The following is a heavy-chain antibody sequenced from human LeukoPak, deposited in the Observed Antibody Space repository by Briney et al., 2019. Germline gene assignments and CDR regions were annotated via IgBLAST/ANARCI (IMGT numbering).Heavy chain of an antibody. CDR2: IYYSGST. J-gene: IGHJ3*02. CDR1: GGSISSNSHY. V-gene: IGHV4-39*07. CDR3: ATNPGRRPFHI. D-gene: IGHD1-26*01. Sequence: PSETLSLTCTVSGGSISSNSHYWGWIRQPPGKGLEWIGSIYYSGSTYYNPSLKSRVTMSVDTSKNQFFLKLTSVTAADTAVYYCATNPGRRPFHIWGQGTRVTVSS.